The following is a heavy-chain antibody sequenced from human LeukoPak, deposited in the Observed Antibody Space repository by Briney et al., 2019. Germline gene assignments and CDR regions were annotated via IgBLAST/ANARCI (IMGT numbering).Heavy chain of an antibody. CDR3: ARDRSMATPDWFDP. V-gene: IGHV3-48*01. Sequence: GGSLRLSCAASGFTFSSYIMNWVRQAPGKGLEWVSYISSSSSTIYYADSVKGRFTISRDNAKNSLYLQMNSVRAEDTAVYYCARDRSMATPDWFDPWGQGTLVTVSS. D-gene: IGHD5-24*01. CDR2: ISSSSSTI. J-gene: IGHJ5*02. CDR1: GFTFSSYI.